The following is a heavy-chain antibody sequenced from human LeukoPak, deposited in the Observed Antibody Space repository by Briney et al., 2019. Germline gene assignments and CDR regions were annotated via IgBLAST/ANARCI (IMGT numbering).Heavy chain of an antibody. CDR1: GGSISSGGYY. D-gene: IGHD2-15*01. Sequence: KPSQTLSLTCTVSGGSISSGGYYWSWIRQHPGKGLEWIGYIYYSGSTYYNPSLKSRVTISVDTSKNQFSLKLSSVTAADTAVYYCARGTYWSGGSCYSNWFDPWGQGTLVTVSS. CDR2: IYYSGST. V-gene: IGHV4-31*03. CDR3: ARGTYWSGGSCYSNWFDP. J-gene: IGHJ5*02.